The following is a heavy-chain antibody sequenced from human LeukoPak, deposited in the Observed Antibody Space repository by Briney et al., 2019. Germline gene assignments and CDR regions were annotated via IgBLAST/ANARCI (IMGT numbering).Heavy chain of an antibody. D-gene: IGHD6-19*01. J-gene: IGHJ3*02. CDR2: IYHSGST. V-gene: IGHV4-4*02. CDR3: ARDGRAVAEAFDI. CDR1: GGSTSSSNW. Sequence: SGTLSLTCAVSGGSTSSSNWWSWVRQPPGKGLEWIGEIYHSGSTNYNPSLKSRVTISVDKSKNQFSLKLSSVTAADTAVYYCARDGRAVAEAFDIWGQGTMVTVSS.